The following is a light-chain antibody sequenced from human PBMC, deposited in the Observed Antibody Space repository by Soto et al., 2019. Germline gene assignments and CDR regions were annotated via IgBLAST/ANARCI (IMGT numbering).Light chain of an antibody. CDR1: QSVSSSN. CDR3: QQYLTSPKT. CDR2: AAS. Sequence: DILFTQSAGTLSLSPGERSTLSCRASQSVSSSNLAWYQQKPAQAPRLLIYAASRRAPGIPERFSGSGSGTDFTLTISRLEPGDFAVYYCQQYLTSPKTFGQGTKVDIK. J-gene: IGKJ1*01. V-gene: IGKV3-20*01.